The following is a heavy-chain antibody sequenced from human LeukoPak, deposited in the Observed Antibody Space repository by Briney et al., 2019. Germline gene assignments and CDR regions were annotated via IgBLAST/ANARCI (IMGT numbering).Heavy chain of an antibody. Sequence: SETLSLTCTVSGGSISSSPYYWGWIRQPPGKGLEWIGSIYYSGSTYYNPSLKSRVTISVDTSKNQFSLNLSSVTVADTAIYYCARVYIYGRSYFDYWGQGTLVTVSS. CDR3: ARVYIYGRSYFDY. D-gene: IGHD4-17*01. CDR2: IYYSGST. CDR1: GGSISSSPYY. V-gene: IGHV4-39*07. J-gene: IGHJ4*02.